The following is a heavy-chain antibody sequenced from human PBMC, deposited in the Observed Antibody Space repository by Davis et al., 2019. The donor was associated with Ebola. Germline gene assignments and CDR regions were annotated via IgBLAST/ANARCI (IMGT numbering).Heavy chain of an antibody. CDR2: ISGSGGST. Sequence: GESLKISCAASGFTFSNYWMHWVRQAPGKGLEWVSAISGSGGSTYYADSVKGRFTISRDNSKKTLYLQMNSLRAEDTAVYYCAKSGLSFGVVKYHYGMDVWGKGTTVTVSS. D-gene: IGHD3-3*01. CDR1: GFTFSNYW. V-gene: IGHV3-23*01. J-gene: IGHJ6*04. CDR3: AKSGLSFGVVKYHYGMDV.